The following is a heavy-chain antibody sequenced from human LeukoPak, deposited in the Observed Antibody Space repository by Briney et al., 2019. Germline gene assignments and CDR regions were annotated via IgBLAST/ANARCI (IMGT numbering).Heavy chain of an antibody. CDR3: ARAQWRTYSYYYMDV. CDR2: ISGSGGST. Sequence: GGSLRLSCAASGFTFSSYAMSWVRQAPGKGLEWVSAISGSGGSTYYADSVKGRFTISRDDSKNTLYLQMNSLRAEDTAIYYCARAQWRTYSYYYMDVWGKGTTVTVSS. J-gene: IGHJ6*03. CDR1: GFTFSSYA. V-gene: IGHV3-23*01. D-gene: IGHD6-19*01.